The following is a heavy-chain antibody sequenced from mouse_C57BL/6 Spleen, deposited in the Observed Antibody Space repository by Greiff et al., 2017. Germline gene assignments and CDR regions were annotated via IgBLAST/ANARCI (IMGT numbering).Heavy chain of an antibody. CDR2: INPSTGGT. V-gene: IGHV1-42*01. J-gene: IGHJ3*01. D-gene: IGHD2-5*01. Sequence: EVMLVESGPELVKPGASVKISCKASGYSFTGYYMNWVKQSPEKSLEWIGEINPSTGGTTYNQKFKAKATLTVDKSSSTAYMQLKSLTSEDSAVYYCARDSNYPYWGQGTLVTVSA. CDR1: GYSFTGYY. CDR3: ARDSNYPY.